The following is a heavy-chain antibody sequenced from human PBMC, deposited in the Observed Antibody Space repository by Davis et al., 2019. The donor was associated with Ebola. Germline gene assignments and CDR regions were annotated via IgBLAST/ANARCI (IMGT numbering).Heavy chain of an antibody. J-gene: IGHJ6*02. V-gene: IGHV4-30-4*01. CDR1: DASFISGDFY. CDR3: ARVPFSYYAADV. CDR2: IYYFGSV. Sequence: SETLSLTCTVSDASFISGDFYWSWFRQPPGKGLEWVGYIYYFGSVYYNPSLKSRLSLSVDMPNNQFSLKLISVTAADTAVYYCARVPFSYYAADVWGQGTTVTVSS. D-gene: IGHD2/OR15-2a*01.